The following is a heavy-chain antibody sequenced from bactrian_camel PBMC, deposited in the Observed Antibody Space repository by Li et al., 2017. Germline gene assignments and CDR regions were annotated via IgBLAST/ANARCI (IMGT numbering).Heavy chain of an antibody. CDR2: QYTAGDNR. Sequence: VQLVESGGGSVQAGGSLRLSCSVSGDRYSYNCIGWFRAAIGKEREGVAAQYTAGDNRLDYADSVKGRFTISQDNAKNTVYLQMNSLKPEDTAMYYCAAGYTVTGSSSLRAGNYNHWGQGTQVTVS. CDR1: GDRYSYNC. D-gene: IGHD2*01. CDR3: AAGYTVTGSSSLRAGNYNH. J-gene: IGHJ4*01. V-gene: IGHV3S54*01.